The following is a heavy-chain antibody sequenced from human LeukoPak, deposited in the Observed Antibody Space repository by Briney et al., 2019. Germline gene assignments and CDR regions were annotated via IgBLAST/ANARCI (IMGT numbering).Heavy chain of an antibody. CDR2: ISGSDSST. CDR1: GFTFSSYA. CDR3: AKARGFCRCNNCYNPFDP. Sequence: PGGSLRLSCAASGFTFSSYAMGWVRQAPGKGLEWVSSISGSDSSTYYADSVKGRFTISRDNSKNTLYVQMNSLRAEDTAVYYCAKARGFCRCNNCYNPFDPWGEGTLVTVSS. D-gene: IGHD2-15*01. V-gene: IGHV3-23*01. J-gene: IGHJ5*02.